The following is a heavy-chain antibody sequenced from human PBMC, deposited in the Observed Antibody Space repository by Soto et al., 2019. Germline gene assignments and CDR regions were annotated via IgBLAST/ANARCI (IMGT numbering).Heavy chain of an antibody. CDR3: ASIPRASIFGVVILGY. CDR1: GGSISSSSYY. V-gene: IGHV4-39*01. Sequence: QLQLQESGPGLVKPSETLSLTCTVSGGSISSSSYYWGWIRQPPGKGLEWIGSIYYSGSTYYNPSLKSRVTISVDTSKNQFSPKLSSVTAADTAVYYCASIPRASIFGVVILGYWGQGTLVTVSS. J-gene: IGHJ4*02. D-gene: IGHD3-3*01. CDR2: IYYSGST.